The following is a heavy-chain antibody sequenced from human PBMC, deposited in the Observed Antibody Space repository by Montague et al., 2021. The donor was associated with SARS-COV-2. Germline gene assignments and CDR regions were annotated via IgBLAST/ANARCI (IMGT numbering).Heavy chain of an antibody. Sequence: SETLSLTCAISGGSFSNYYWSWIRQPPGKGLEWIGEVNQSGITIHNPSLKSRVTISVDTSKNQFSLKLSSVTAADTAVYYCARGFDYWGQGTLVTVSS. CDR2: VNQSGIT. J-gene: IGHJ4*02. CDR3: ARGFDY. CDR1: GGSFSNYY. V-gene: IGHV4-34*01.